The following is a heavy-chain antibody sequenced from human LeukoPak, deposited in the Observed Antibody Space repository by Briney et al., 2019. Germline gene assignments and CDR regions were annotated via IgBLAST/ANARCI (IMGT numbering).Heavy chain of an antibody. CDR3: ARVPDGDYPLYYYYMDV. Sequence: GSSVKVSCKASGGTFSSYAISWVRQAPGQGLEWMGGIIPIFGTANYAQKFQGRVTITTDESTSTAYMELSSLRSEDTGVYYCARVPDGDYPLYYYYMDVWGKGTTVTVSS. CDR2: IIPIFGTA. CDR1: GGTFSSYA. D-gene: IGHD4-17*01. J-gene: IGHJ6*03. V-gene: IGHV1-69*05.